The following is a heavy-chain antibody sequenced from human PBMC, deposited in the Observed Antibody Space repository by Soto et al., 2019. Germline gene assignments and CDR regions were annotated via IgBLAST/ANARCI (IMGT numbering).Heavy chain of an antibody. D-gene: IGHD1-26*01. Sequence: ASVKVSCKVSGYFLTGLSIHWVRQAPGKGLEWTGGFDREDGETIYAQKFQGRVTMTEDTSTDSAYMELSSLTSEDTAIYYCAHGEGIVKSIVYFDSWGQGTLVTVSS. J-gene: IGHJ4*02. CDR1: GYFLTGLS. CDR2: FDREDGET. V-gene: IGHV1-24*01. CDR3: AHGEGIVKSIVYFDS.